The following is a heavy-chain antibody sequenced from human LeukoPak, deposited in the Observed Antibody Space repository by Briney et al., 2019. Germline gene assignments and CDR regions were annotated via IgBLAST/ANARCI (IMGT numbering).Heavy chain of an antibody. CDR1: GGSISSSSYY. Sequence: SETLSLTCTVSGGSISSSSYYWGWIRQPPGKGLEWIGSIYYSGSTCYNPSLKSRVTISVDTSKNQFSLKLSSVTAADTAVYYCASKTTKSSGSYYTVDYWGQGTLVTVSS. D-gene: IGHD1-26*01. V-gene: IGHV4-39*01. CDR2: IYYSGST. J-gene: IGHJ4*02. CDR3: ASKTTKSSGSYYTVDY.